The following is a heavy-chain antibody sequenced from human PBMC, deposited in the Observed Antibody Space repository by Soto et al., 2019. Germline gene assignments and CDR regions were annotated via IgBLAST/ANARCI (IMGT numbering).Heavy chain of an antibody. D-gene: IGHD3-10*01. J-gene: IGHJ6*02. V-gene: IGHV1-18*01. Sequence: ASVKVSCKASGYTFASYAISWMRQAPGQGLEWMGWIRAYNGDTNYAQKFQTRVTMTTDKSTDTAYMDLRSLTSDDTAIYYCARAGAAPYYYYGLDAWGQGTTVTVSS. CDR1: GYTFASYA. CDR3: ARAGAAPYYYYGLDA. CDR2: IRAYNGDT.